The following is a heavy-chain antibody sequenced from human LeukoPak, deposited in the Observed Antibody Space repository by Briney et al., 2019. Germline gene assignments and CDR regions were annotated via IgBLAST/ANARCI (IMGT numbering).Heavy chain of an antibody. J-gene: IGHJ4*02. CDR2: INPSSGDT. CDR3: ARAGHDSSGYSFRLDY. Sequence: GASLKVSCKTSGYTFAGHHIHWVRQAPGQGLEWMGWINPSSGDTKYAQNFQDRVIMTRDTSISTAYMDLSRLSSDDTAIYYCARAGHDSSGYSFRLDYWGQGTLVTVSS. V-gene: IGHV1-2*02. CDR1: GYTFAGHH. D-gene: IGHD3-22*01.